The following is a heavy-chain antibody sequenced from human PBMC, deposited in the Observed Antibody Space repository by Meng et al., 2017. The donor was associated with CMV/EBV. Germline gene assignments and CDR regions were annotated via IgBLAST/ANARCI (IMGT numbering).Heavy chain of an antibody. D-gene: IGHD2-2*01. CDR1: GFTFSSYA. Sequence: GGSLRLSCAASGFTFSSYAMHWVRQAPGKGLEWVSVIYSGGSSTYYADSVKGRFTISRDNSKNTLYLQMNSLRAEDTAVYYCSRGTSFDYWGQGTLVTVSS. J-gene: IGHJ4*02. V-gene: IGHV3-23*03. CDR3: SRGTSFDY. CDR2: IYSGGSST.